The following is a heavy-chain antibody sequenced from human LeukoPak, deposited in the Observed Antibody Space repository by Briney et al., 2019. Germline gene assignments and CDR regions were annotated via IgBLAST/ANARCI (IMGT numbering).Heavy chain of an antibody. Sequence: PSQTLSLTCTVSGGSISSGDYYWSWIRQPPGKGLEWIGYIYYSGSTYYNPSLKSRVTISVDTSKNQFSLKLSSVTAADTAVYYCARDGREYSYGQNWFDPWGQGTLVTVSS. D-gene: IGHD5-18*01. J-gene: IGHJ5*02. CDR2: IYYSGST. CDR1: GGSISSGDYY. CDR3: ARDGREYSYGQNWFDP. V-gene: IGHV4-30-4*01.